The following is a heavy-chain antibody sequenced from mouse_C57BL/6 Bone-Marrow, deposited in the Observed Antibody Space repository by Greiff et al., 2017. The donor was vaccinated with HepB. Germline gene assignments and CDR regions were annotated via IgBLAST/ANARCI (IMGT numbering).Heavy chain of an antibody. CDR3: ARRGYDGTDY. J-gene: IGHJ2*01. CDR2: IYPRSGTT. Sequence: VKLVESGAELARPGASVKLSCKASGYTFTSYGISWVKQRTGQGLEWIGEIYPRSGTTYYNEKFKGKATLTADKSSSTAYMEIRSLTSEDAAFYFCARRGYDGTDYWGQGTTLTVSS. CDR1: GYTFTSYG. D-gene: IGHD2-2*01. V-gene: IGHV1-81*01.